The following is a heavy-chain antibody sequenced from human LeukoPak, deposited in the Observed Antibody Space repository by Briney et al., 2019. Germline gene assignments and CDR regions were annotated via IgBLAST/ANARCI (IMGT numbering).Heavy chain of an antibody. J-gene: IGHJ6*02. CDR3: AKVLGVGPYYYYGMDV. Sequence: GGSLRLSCAASGFTFSSYGMHWVRQAPGKGLEWVAVISYDGSNKYYADSVEGRFTISRDNSKNTLYLQMNSLRAEDTAVYYCAKVLGVGPYYYYGMDVWGQGTTVTVSS. CDR1: GFTFSSYG. D-gene: IGHD2-8*01. V-gene: IGHV3-30*18. CDR2: ISYDGSNK.